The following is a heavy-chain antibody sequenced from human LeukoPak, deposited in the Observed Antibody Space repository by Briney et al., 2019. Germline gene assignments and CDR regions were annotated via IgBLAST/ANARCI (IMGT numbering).Heavy chain of an antibody. J-gene: IGHJ4*02. Sequence: PSETLSLTCTVSGGSISSYYWSWIRQPAGQGLEWIGRVYNGGTIQYNPSLKSRVTMSVDTSNNQFSLKLTSVTAADTAVYYCARQEAMATNFDYWGQGTLVTVSS. CDR2: VYNGGTI. CDR1: GGSISSYY. D-gene: IGHD5-24*01. V-gene: IGHV4-4*07. CDR3: ARQEAMATNFDY.